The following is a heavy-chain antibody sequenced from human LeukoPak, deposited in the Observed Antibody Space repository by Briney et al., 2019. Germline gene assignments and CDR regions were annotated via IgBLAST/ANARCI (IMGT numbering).Heavy chain of an antibody. CDR2: INTNTGNP. CDR3: ARMPPYDFWSGYSFDP. J-gene: IGHJ5*02. CDR1: GYTFTSYA. V-gene: IGHV7-4-1*02. D-gene: IGHD3-3*01. Sequence: GASVKVSCKASGYTFTSYAMNWVRQAPGQGLEWMGWINTNTGNPTYAQGFTGRFVFSLDTSVSSAYLQISSLKAEDTAVYYCARMPPYDFWSGYSFDPWGQGTLVTVSS.